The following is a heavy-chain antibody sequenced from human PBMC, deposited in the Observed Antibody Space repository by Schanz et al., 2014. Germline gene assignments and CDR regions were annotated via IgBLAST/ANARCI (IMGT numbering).Heavy chain of an antibody. D-gene: IGHD3-9*01. Sequence: VQLVESGGGVVQFGRSLRLSCVASGFTFSSYGMHWVRQAPGKGLEWLSYIATSSSTRHYADSVKGRFTISRDNAKNTLYLQMNSLRAEDTAVYYCARDSRPNYDFLTAYYSIDYWGQGTLVTVSS. CDR3: ARDSRPNYDFLTAYYSIDY. V-gene: IGHV3-48*04. CDR2: IATSSSTR. J-gene: IGHJ4*02. CDR1: GFTFSSYG.